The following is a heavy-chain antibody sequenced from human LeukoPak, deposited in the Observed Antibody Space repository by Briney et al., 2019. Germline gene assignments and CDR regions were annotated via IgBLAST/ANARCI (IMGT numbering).Heavy chain of an antibody. D-gene: IGHD3-16*01. CDR2: IYYSGST. Sequence: SETLSLTCTVSGGSISSYYWSWIRQPPGKGLEWIGYIYYSGSTNYNPSLKSRVTISVDTSKNQFSLKLSSVTAADTAVYYCARDGGVGDEFDYWGQGTLVTVSS. J-gene: IGHJ4*02. CDR1: GGSISSYY. V-gene: IGHV4-59*12. CDR3: ARDGGVGDEFDY.